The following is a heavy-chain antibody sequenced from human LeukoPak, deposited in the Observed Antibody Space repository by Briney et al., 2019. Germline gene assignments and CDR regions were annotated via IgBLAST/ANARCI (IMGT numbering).Heavy chain of an antibody. CDR3: PKGSGYYPEGSDY. V-gene: IGHV3-23*01. CDR1: GFTFSSYA. J-gene: IGHJ4*02. D-gene: IGHD3-22*01. Sequence: GGSLRLSCAASGFTFSSYAMSWVRQAPGKGLEWVSGISGSGGSTYYADSVKGRFTISRDNSKNTLYLQMNNLRAEDTAVYYCPKGSGYYPEGSDYWGQGTLVTVSS. CDR2: ISGSGGST.